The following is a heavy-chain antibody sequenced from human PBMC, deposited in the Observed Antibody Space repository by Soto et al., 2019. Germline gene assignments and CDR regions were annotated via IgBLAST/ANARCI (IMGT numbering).Heavy chain of an antibody. J-gene: IGHJ5*02. Sequence: SETLSLTCAVYGGSFSGYYWSWIRQPPGKGLEWIGEINHSGSTNYNPSLKSRVTISVDTSKNQFSLKLSSVTAADTAVYYCARGVPAATSDWFDPWGQGTLVT. CDR1: GGSFSGYY. CDR2: INHSGST. V-gene: IGHV4-34*01. D-gene: IGHD2-2*01. CDR3: ARGVPAATSDWFDP.